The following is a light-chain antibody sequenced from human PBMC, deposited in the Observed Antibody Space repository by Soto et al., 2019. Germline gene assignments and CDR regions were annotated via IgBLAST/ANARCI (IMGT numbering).Light chain of an antibody. CDR2: DVT. Sequence: QSVLTQPRSVSGSPGQSVTISCSGISDVGRSSYVSWYQQHPGEAPKLVIYDVTKRPSGVPDRFSGSKSGNTASLTISGLQSEDEADYYCCSYAGTYVFGTGTKVTVL. CDR3: CSYAGTYV. V-gene: IGLV2-11*01. J-gene: IGLJ1*01. CDR1: SDVGRSSY.